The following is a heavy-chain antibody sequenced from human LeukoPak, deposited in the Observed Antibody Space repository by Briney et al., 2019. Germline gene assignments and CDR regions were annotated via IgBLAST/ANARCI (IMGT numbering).Heavy chain of an antibody. Sequence: PGGSLRLSCAASGFTFNNYAMSWVRQAPGQGLEWVSLVGISDGTTYYADSVKGRFTISRDNSKNTLYLLMNSLRAEDTAVYYCAKTYDYGKPYYFDYWGQGTLVTVSS. CDR2: VGISDGTT. CDR3: AKTYDYGKPYYFDY. CDR1: GFTFNNYA. J-gene: IGHJ4*02. V-gene: IGHV3-23*01. D-gene: IGHD4/OR15-4a*01.